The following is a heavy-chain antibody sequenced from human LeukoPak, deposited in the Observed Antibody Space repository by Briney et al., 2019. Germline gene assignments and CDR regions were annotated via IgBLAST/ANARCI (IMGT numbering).Heavy chain of an antibody. D-gene: IGHD4-17*01. V-gene: IGHV3-30*18. CDR2: ISYDGSNK. J-gene: IGHJ6*02. CDR1: GFTFSGNG. Sequence: PGMSLRLACAASGFTFSGNGMHWVRQAPGKGLEWVAVISYDGSNKYYADSVKGRFTISRDNSKNTLYLQMNSLRAEDTAVYYRAKDLGYGDPAYYYGMDVWGQGTTVTVSS. CDR3: AKDLGYGDPAYYYGMDV.